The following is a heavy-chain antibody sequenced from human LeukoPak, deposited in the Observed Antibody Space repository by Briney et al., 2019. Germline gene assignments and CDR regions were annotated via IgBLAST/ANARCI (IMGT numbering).Heavy chain of an antibody. D-gene: IGHD2-2*01. CDR1: GFTFSSYS. J-gene: IGHJ3*02. Sequence: GGSLRLSCAASGFTFSSYSLNWVRRAPGKGLEWVSSIGSNSKYIYYADSVKGRFTNSRDNAKNSLYLQMNSLRAEDTAVYYCARGPDIVVIPIVDDSFDIWGQGTMVTVSS. CDR3: ARGPDIVVIPIVDDSFDI. CDR2: IGSNSKYI. V-gene: IGHV3-21*01.